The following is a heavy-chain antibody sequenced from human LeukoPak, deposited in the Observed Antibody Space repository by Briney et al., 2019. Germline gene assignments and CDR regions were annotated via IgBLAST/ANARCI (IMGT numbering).Heavy chain of an antibody. Sequence: ASVKVSCKASGYTFTSYGFNWVRQAPGQGLEWLGWISGYNGNTEYAQKVQGKVTMTTDTSTNTAYMELRSLGSDDTAVYYCARDLLTGNTGDYWGQGTLVTVSA. CDR3: ARDLLTGNTGDY. J-gene: IGHJ4*02. CDR2: ISGYNGNT. D-gene: IGHD1-7*01. CDR1: GYTFTSYG. V-gene: IGHV1-18*01.